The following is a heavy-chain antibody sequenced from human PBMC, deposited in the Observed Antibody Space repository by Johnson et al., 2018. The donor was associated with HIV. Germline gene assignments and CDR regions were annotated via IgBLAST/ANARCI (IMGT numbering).Heavy chain of an antibody. CDR2: TSWNSGST. CDR1: GFTFDDYA. V-gene: IGHV3-9*01. D-gene: IGHD3-16*01. J-gene: IGHJ3*02. Sequence: EVQLVESGGGLVQPGRSLRLSCAASGFTFDDYAMHWVRQAPGKGLEWVSGTSWNSGSTGYADSVKGRFIISRDNAKNSLHLQMKSLRAEDTALYYCVKDMGSYGAPSDAFDIWGQGTMVTVSS. CDR3: VKDMGSYGAPSDAFDI.